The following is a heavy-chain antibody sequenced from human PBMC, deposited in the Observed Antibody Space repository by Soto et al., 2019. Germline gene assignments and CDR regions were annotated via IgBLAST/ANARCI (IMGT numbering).Heavy chain of an antibody. CDR3: ARPLYSYGPMDV. V-gene: IGHV4-61*08. J-gene: IGHJ6*02. CDR2: IYYSGST. CDR1: GGSISSGGYS. D-gene: IGHD5-18*01. Sequence: SETLSLTCAVSGGSISSGGYSWSWIRQPPGKGLEWIGYIYYSGSTNYNPSLKSRVTISVDTSKNQFSLKLSSVTAADTAVYYCARPLYSYGPMDVWGQGTTVTV.